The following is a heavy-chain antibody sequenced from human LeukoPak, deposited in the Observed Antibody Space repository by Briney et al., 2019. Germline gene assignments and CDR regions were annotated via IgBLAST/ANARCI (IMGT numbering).Heavy chain of an antibody. CDR3: ARDRGGDWFDP. CDR2: IKQDGSEK. D-gene: IGHD3-16*01. Sequence: GGSLRLSCAAAGSTFTNTWMNWVRQAPGKGLEWVANIKQDGSEKYYVDSVKGRFTISRDNAKDSLYLQMNSLRAEDTAVYYCARDRGGDWFDPWGQGTLVTVSS. V-gene: IGHV3-7*03. CDR1: GSTFTNTW. J-gene: IGHJ5*02.